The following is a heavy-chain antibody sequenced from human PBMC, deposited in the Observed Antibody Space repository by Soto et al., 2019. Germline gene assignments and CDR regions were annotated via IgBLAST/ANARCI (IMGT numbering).Heavy chain of an antibody. V-gene: IGHV3-23*01. J-gene: IGHJ5*02. Sequence: GGSLRLSCAASGFTFSSYAMSWVRQAPGKGLEWVSAISGSGGSTYYADSVKGRFTISRDNSKNTLYLQMNSLRAEDTAVYYCAKLIESVVTRNWFDPWGQGTLVTVSS. CDR3: AKLIESVVTRNWFDP. D-gene: IGHD2-21*02. CDR1: GFTFSSYA. CDR2: ISGSGGST.